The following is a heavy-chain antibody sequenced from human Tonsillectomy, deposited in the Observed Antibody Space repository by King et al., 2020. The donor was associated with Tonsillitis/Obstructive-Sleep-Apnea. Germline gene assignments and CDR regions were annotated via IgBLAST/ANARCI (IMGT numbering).Heavy chain of an antibody. CDR3: AKGGSSSSDLGY. V-gene: IGHV3-43*01. CDR2: ISWDGGST. Sequence: VQLVESGGVVVQPGGSLRLSCAASGFTFDDYTMHWVRQAPGKGLEWVSLISWDGGSTYYANSVKGRFTISRDNSKNSLYLQMKSLRPEDTALYYCAKGGSSSSDLGYWGQGTLVTVSS. CDR1: GFTFDDYT. D-gene: IGHD6-6*01. J-gene: IGHJ4*02.